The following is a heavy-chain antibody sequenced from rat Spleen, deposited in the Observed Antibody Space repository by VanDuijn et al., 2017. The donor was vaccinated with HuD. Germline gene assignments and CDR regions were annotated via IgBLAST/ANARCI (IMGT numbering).Heavy chain of an antibody. V-gene: IGHV5-7*01. CDR1: GFIFSDYN. CDR2: ISYDGSHT. Sequence: EVQLVESGGGLVQPGRSLKLSCAASGFIFSDYNMAWVRQAPKKGLEWVATISYDGSHTYYRDSVKGRFTISRDNAKSTLYLQMDSLRSADTATYYCVRQGVTMAAIFDYWGQGVMVTVSS. J-gene: IGHJ2*01. D-gene: IGHD1-2*01. CDR3: VRQGVTMAAIFDY.